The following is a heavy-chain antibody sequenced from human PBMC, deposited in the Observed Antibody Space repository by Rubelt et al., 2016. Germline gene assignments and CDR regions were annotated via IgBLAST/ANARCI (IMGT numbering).Heavy chain of an antibody. Sequence: EVQLVESGGDLVQPGGSMRLSCAGSGFTFRSSAMSWVRQAPGKGLEWVSSISTDGGYIYYIDSVKGRFTISRDNANKSIYLQMNGRRAEDPAVYHCVGGIISPSGWKYLDYWGQGILVTVSS. CDR1: GFTFRSSA. CDR2: ISTDGGYI. D-gene: IGHD3-22*01. J-gene: IGHJ4*01. CDR3: VGGIISPSGWKYLDY. V-gene: IGHV3-21*01.